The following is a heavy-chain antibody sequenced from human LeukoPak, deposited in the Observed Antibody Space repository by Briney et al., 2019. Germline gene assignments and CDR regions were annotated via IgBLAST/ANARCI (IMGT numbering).Heavy chain of an antibody. CDR3: ATDGSSGYFGY. CDR1: GFPFSHYG. J-gene: IGHJ4*02. CDR2: IWSDGSNK. Sequence: GRSLRLSCAASGFPFSHYGIHWVRQPPGKGLEWVAVIWSDGSNKYYADSVKGRFTISRDISKNTLYLQMNSLRAEDTAVYYCATDGSSGYFGYWGQGTLVTVSS. V-gene: IGHV3-33*01. D-gene: IGHD3-22*01.